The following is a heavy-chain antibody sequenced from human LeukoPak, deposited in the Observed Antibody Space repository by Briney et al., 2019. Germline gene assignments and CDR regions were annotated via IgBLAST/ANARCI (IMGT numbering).Heavy chain of an antibody. D-gene: IGHD6-13*01. J-gene: IGHJ4*02. CDR2: IKPDGSEK. CDR3: ARPHGMADYYFDY. CDR1: GFTFSSYW. V-gene: IGHV3-7*01. Sequence: PGGSLRLSCAASGFTFSSYWMSWVRQAPGKGLEWVANIKPDGSEKYYVDSVKGRFTISRDNAKNSLFLQMTSLRAEDTAVFYCARPHGMADYYFDYWGQGTMVTVSS.